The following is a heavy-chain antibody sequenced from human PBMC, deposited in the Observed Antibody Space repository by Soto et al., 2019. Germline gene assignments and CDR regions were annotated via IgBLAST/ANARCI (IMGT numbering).Heavy chain of an antibody. J-gene: IGHJ3*02. CDR1: GFTFSSYA. CDR2: ISYDGSKK. Sequence: QVQLVESGGGVVQPGRYLRLSCAASGFTFSSYAMHWVRQAPGKGLEWVAVISYDGSKKYYADSVKGRFTISRDNSKNTLYLQMNSLRAQDTAVYYCARYRGDNALHIWCHGTMITDSS. V-gene: IGHV3-30-3*01. CDR3: ARYRGDNALHI. D-gene: IGHD3-10*01.